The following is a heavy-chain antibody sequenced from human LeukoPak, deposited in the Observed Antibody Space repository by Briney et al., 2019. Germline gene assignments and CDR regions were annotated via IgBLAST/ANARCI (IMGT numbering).Heavy chain of an antibody. D-gene: IGHD3-10*01. CDR2: IRSKANSYAT. CDR1: GFTFSSYA. Sequence: PGGSLRLSCAASGFTFSSYAMHWVRQASGKGLEWVGRIRSKANSYATAYAASVKGRFTISRDDSKNTAYLQMNSLKTEDTAVYYCTRPRGWFGEFDTGYYYYMNVWGKGTTVTVSS. V-gene: IGHV3-73*01. CDR3: TRPRGWFGEFDTGYYYYMNV. J-gene: IGHJ6*03.